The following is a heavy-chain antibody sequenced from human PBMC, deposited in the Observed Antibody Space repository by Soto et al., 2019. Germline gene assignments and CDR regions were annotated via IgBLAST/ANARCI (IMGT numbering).Heavy chain of an antibody. J-gene: IGHJ6*03. Sequence: GGSLRLSCAASGFTFSSYAMSWVRQAPGKGLEWVSAISGSGGSTYYADSVKGRFTISRDNSKNTLYLQMNSLRAEDTAVYYCTLRLYCSSTSCYTVWDYYYYMDVWGKGTTVTVSS. CDR2: ISGSGGST. CDR3: TLRLYCSSTSCYTVWDYYYYMDV. CDR1: GFTFSSYA. V-gene: IGHV3-23*01. D-gene: IGHD2-2*02.